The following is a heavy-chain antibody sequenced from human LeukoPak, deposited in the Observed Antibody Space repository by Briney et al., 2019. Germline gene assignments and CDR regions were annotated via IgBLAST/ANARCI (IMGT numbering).Heavy chain of an antibody. D-gene: IGHD1-26*01. CDR3: ARGYSGSYYFYY. Sequence: SETLSLTCAVYGGSFSGYYWSWIRQHPGKGLEWIGEINHSGSTNYNPSLKSRVTISVDTSKNQFSLKLSSVTAADTAVYYCARGYSGSYYFYYWGQGTLVTVSS. CDR2: INHSGST. V-gene: IGHV4-34*01. CDR1: GGSFSGYY. J-gene: IGHJ4*02.